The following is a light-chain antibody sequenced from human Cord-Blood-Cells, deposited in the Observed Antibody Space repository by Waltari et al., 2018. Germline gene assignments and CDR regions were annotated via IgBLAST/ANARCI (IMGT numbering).Light chain of an antibody. Sequence: DIVMTQSPDSLAESLGERAIINCKSSQSVLYSSNNKNYLAWYQQKPGQPPKLLIYWASTRESGVPDRFSGSGCGTEFTLTIISLQAEDVAVYYCQQYYSTPHSFGQGTKLEIK. CDR3: QQYYSTPHS. J-gene: IGKJ2*03. CDR2: WAS. CDR1: QSVLYSSNNKNY. V-gene: IGKV4-1*01.